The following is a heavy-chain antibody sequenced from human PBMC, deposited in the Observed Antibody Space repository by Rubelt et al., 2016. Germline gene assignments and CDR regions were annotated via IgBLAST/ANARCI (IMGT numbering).Heavy chain of an antibody. J-gene: IGHJ4*02. CDR2: IYSNGNT. D-gene: IGHD3-3*01. CDR1: GIAFSNSA. V-gene: IGHV3-66*01. CDR3: ARNVPILENGY. Sequence: VQPGGSLRLSCAASGIAFSNSAMIWVRQAPGKGLECVSLIYSNGNTYYADSVKGRFTISRDNSKNTLYLQMNALRAEDTAVYYCARNVPILENGYWGRGTLVTVSS.